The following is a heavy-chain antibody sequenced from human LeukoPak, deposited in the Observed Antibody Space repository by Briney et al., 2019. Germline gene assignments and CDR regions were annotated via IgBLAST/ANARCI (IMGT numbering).Heavy chain of an antibody. Sequence: GASVKVSCKASGYTFTGYYMHWVRQAPGQGLEWMGWINPNSGGTNYAQKFRGRVTMTRDTSISTAYMELSRLRSDDTAVYYCARNHIAQWLVRGHDAFDIWGQGTMVTVSS. J-gene: IGHJ3*02. CDR2: INPNSGGT. V-gene: IGHV1-2*02. CDR3: ARNHIAQWLVRGHDAFDI. D-gene: IGHD6-19*01. CDR1: GYTFTGYY.